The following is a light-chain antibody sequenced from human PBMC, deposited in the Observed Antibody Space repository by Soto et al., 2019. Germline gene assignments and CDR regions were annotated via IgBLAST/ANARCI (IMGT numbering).Light chain of an antibody. Sequence: DIQMTHSPSTLSGSVGDRVSITCRASQTISSWLAWYQQKPGKAPKLLIYKASTLKSGVPSRFRGSGSGTAFTLTISSLQPDYFATYYFSHYNSYSEAIGQGTK. V-gene: IGKV1-5*03. CDR3: SHYNSYSEA. J-gene: IGKJ1*01. CDR2: KAS. CDR1: QTISSW.